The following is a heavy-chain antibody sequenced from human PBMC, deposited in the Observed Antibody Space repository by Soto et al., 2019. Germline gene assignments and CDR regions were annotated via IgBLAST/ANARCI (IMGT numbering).Heavy chain of an antibody. D-gene: IGHD1-26*01. CDR3: ARDQGAPDDAFDF. CDR2: INHSGST. Sequence: SETLSLTCAVYGGSFSGYYWSWIRQPPGKGLEWIGEINHSGSTNYNPSLKSRVTISVDTSKNQFSLKLSSVTAADTAVYYCARDQGAPDDAFDFWGQGTMVTVSS. J-gene: IGHJ3*01. V-gene: IGHV4-34*01. CDR1: GGSFSGYY.